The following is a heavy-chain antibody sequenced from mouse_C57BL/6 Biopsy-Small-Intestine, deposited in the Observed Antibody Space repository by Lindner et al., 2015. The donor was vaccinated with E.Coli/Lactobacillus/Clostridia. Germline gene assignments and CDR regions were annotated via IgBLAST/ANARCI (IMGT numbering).Heavy chain of an antibody. J-gene: IGHJ3*01. D-gene: IGHD2-2*01. CDR3: TKWLHPWFAY. V-gene: IGHV1-15*01. CDR2: IDPETGGT. CDR1: GYTFTDYE. Sequence: VQLQESGAELVRPGASVTLSCKASGYTFTDYEVHWVKQTPVHGLEWIGDIDPETGGTAYNQRFKGKAILTADKSSITAYMELRSLTSEDSAVYYCTKWLHPWFAYWGQGTLVTVSA.